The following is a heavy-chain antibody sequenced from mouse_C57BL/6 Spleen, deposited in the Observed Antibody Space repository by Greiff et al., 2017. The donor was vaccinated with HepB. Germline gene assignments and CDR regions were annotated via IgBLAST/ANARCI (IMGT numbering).Heavy chain of an antibody. CDR1: GYTFTSYW. D-gene: IGHD1-1*01. CDR3: AYYGSSYNWYFDV. J-gene: IGHJ1*03. CDR2: INPSNGGT. V-gene: IGHV1-53*01. Sequence: QVQLKQSGPELVKPGASVKLSCKASGYTFTSYWMHWVKQRPGQGLEWIGNINPSNGGTNYNEKFKSKATLTVDKSSSTAYMQLSSLTSEDSAVYYCAYYGSSYNWYFDVWGTGTTVTVSS.